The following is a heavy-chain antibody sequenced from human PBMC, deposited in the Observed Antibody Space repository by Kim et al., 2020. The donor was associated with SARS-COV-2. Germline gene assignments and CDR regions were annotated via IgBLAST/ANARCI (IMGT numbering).Heavy chain of an antibody. CDR3: ARDRVYCSSTSCYRSDAFDI. CDR1: GFTFSSYS. CDR2: ISSSSSYI. V-gene: IGHV3-21*01. D-gene: IGHD2-2*01. J-gene: IGHJ3*02. Sequence: GGSLRLSCAASGFTFSSYSMNWVRQAPGKGLEWVSSISSSSSYIYYADSGKGRFTISRDNAKNSLYLQMNSLRAEDTAVYYCARDRVYCSSTSCYRSDAFDIWGQGTMVTVSS.